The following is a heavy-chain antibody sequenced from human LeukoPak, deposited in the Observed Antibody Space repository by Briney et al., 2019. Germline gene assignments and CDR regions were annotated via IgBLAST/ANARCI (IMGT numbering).Heavy chain of an antibody. V-gene: IGHV3-30-3*01. J-gene: IGHJ4*02. CDR3: ARDSYTSDIVVVPTYFDY. D-gene: IGHD2-2*01. CDR1: GFTFSSYA. CDR2: ISYDGSNK. Sequence: GGSLRLSCAASGFTFSSYAMHWVRQAPGKGLEWVAVISYDGSNKYYADSVKGRFTISRDNSKNTLYLQMNSLRAEDTAVYYCARDSYTSDIVVVPTYFDYWGQGTLVTVSS.